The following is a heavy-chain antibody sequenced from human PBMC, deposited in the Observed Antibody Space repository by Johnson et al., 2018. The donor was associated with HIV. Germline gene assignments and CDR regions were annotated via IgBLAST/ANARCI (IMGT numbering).Heavy chain of an antibody. CDR2: ISWNSGSI. Sequence: VQLVESGGGVVQPGRSLRLSCAASGFTFDDYAMHWVRQAPGKGLEWVSGISWNSGSIGYADSVKGRFTISRDNAKNTLYLQMNSLRAEDTAVYYCARVGASRFDAFHVWGQGTMVTVSS. CDR1: GFTFDDYA. V-gene: IGHV3-9*01. CDR3: ARVGASRFDAFHV. D-gene: IGHD3-16*01. J-gene: IGHJ3*01.